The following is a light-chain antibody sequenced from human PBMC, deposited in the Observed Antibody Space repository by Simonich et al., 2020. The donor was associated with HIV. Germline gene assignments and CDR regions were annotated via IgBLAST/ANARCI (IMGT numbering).Light chain of an antibody. CDR1: SSDVGIYNL. V-gene: IGLV2-14*02. J-gene: IGLJ2*01. CDR3: SSYTSSRTLV. CDR2: DVR. Sequence: QSALTQPASGSGSPGQSITISCTGTSSDVGIYNLVSWYQQHPGKAPKLMIYDVRNRPSGVSNRFSGSKSGNTASLTISGLQAEDEADYYCSSYTSSRTLVFGGGTKLTVL.